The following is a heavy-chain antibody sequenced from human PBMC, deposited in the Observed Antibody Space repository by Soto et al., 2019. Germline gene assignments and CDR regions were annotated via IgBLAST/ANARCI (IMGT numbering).Heavy chain of an antibody. V-gene: IGHV4-31*03. CDR1: GGSISSGGYY. CDR2: IYYSGST. CDR3: ARHFSVDYFDY. Sequence: SETLSLTCTVSGGSISSGGYYWSWIRQHPGKGLEWIGYIYYSGSTYYNPSLKSRVTISVDTSKNQFSLKLSSVTAADTAVYYCARHFSVDYFDYWGRGALVTVSS. J-gene: IGHJ4*02.